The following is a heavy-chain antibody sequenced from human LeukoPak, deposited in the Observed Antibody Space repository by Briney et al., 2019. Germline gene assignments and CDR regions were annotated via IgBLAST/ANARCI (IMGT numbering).Heavy chain of an antibody. Sequence: GGSLRLSCAASGFPFSYYAMYWVRQAPDKGLEWVAFISYDGSNKYYVDSVKGRFTVSRDNSKNTLDLQMNSLRAEGTAVYYCARWFGELSAFDMWGQGTMVTVFS. D-gene: IGHD3-10*01. J-gene: IGHJ3*02. CDR3: ARWFGELSAFDM. CDR1: GFPFSYYA. V-gene: IGHV3-30*04. CDR2: ISYDGSNK.